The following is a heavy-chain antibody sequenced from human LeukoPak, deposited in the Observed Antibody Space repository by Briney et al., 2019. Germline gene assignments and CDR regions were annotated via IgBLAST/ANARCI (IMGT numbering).Heavy chain of an antibody. Sequence: GGSLRLSCAASGFTFSSYGMHWVRQAPGKGLEWVAVIWYDGSNKYYADSVKGRFTISRDNSKNTLYLQMNSLRAEDTAVYYCAKDLGVWGSGSYYPNWFDPWGQGTLVTVSS. D-gene: IGHD3-10*01. V-gene: IGHV3-30*02. CDR3: AKDLGVWGSGSYYPNWFDP. CDR2: IWYDGSNK. J-gene: IGHJ5*02. CDR1: GFTFSSYG.